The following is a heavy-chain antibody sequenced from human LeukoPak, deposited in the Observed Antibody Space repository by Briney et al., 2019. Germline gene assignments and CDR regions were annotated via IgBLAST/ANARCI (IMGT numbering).Heavy chain of an antibody. CDR3: ARTYDFWSGWLFDP. J-gene: IGHJ5*02. CDR1: GYTLTSYG. V-gene: IGHV1-18*01. D-gene: IGHD3-3*01. CDR2: ISAYNGNT. Sequence: EASVKVSCKASGYTLTSYGISWVRQAPGQGLEWMGWISAYNGNTNYAQKLQGRVTMTTDTSTSTAYMELSRLRSDDTAVYYCARTYDFWSGWLFDPWGQGTLVTVSS.